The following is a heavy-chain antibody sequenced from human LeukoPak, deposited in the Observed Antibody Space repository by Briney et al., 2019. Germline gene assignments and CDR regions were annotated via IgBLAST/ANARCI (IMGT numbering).Heavy chain of an antibody. CDR1: GDSISSYC. V-gene: IGHV4-59*01. J-gene: IGHJ5*02. CDR2: IYYSGST. D-gene: IGHD6-13*01. CDR3: ARRLASVATAGYWFDP. Sequence: PSETLSLTCTVSGDSISSYCWSWIRQPPGKGLEWIGYIYYSGSTNYSPSLKSRVTISVDTSKNQLSLKLSSVTAADTAVYYCARRLASVATAGYWFDPWGQGTLVTVSS.